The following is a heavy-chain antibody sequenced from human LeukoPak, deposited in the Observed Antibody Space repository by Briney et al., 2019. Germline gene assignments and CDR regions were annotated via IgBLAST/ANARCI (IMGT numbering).Heavy chain of an antibody. CDR2: ISSSGSTI. J-gene: IGHJ4*02. D-gene: IGHD2-2*01. V-gene: IGHV3-11*01. Sequence: GGSLRLSCAASGFTFSDYYMGWIRQAPGKGLEWVSYISSSGSTIYYADSVKGRFTISRDNAKNSLYLQMNSLRAEDTAVYYCARESPYLGYCSSTSCYEGFDYWGQGTLVTVSS. CDR3: ARESPYLGYCSSTSCYEGFDY. CDR1: GFTFSDYY.